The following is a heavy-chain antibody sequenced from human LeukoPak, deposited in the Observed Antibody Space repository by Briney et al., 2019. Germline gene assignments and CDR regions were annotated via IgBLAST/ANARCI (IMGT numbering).Heavy chain of an antibody. V-gene: IGHV3-21*01. D-gene: IGHD2-15*01. J-gene: IGHJ4*02. CDR1: GFTFSSYS. CDR2: ISSSSSYI. CDR3: ARDLLSSEAQDY. Sequence: GGSLRLSCAASGFTFSSYSMNWVRQAPGKGLEWVSSISSSSSYIYYADSVKGRFTISRDNAKNSLYLQMNSLRAEDTAVYYCARDLLSSEAQDYWGQGTLVTVSS.